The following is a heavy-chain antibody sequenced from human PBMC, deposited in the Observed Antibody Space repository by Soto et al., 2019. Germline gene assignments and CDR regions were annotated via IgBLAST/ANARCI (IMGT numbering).Heavy chain of an antibody. V-gene: IGHV4-39*01. CDR1: GGSISSSSYY. CDR2: IYYSGST. CDR3: ARTTIFGLVIISHYYGMDV. J-gene: IGHJ6*02. D-gene: IGHD3-3*01. Sequence: SETLSLTCTVSGGSISSSSYYWGWIRQPPGKGLEWIGSIYYSGSTYYNPSLKSRVTISVDTSKNQFSLKLSSVTAADTAVYYCARTTIFGLVIISHYYGMDVWGQGTTVTVSS.